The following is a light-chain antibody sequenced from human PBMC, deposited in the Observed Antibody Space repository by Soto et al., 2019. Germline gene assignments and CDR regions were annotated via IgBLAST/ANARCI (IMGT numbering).Light chain of an antibody. V-gene: IGKV1-39*01. J-gene: IGKJ4*01. CDR1: QSISTS. Sequence: DIQMTQSPSSLSASIGDRITITCRASQSISTSLNWYQQKPGKAPNLLIYGASTLQSGVPSRFSGRVSATDFTLTISSLQPEDFATYYCQQSFITPPLTFGGGTKVDIK. CDR2: GAS. CDR3: QQSFITPPLT.